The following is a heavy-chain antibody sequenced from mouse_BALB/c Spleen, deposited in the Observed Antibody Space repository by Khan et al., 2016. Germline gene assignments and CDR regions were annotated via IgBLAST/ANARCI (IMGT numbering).Heavy chain of an antibody. CDR3: ARLSWFAY. Sequence: VQLQQSGPGLVKPSQSLSLTCTVTGYSITSDYAWNWIRQFPGNKLEWMGYISYSGSTSYNPSLKSRISITRDTSKNQFFLQLNSVTTEDTATYYCARLSWFAYWGQGTLVTVSA. J-gene: IGHJ3*01. CDR1: GYSITSDYA. CDR2: ISYSGST. V-gene: IGHV3-2*02.